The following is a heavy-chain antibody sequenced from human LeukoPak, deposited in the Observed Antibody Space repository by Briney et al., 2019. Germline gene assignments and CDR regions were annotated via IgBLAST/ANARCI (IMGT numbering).Heavy chain of an antibody. CDR1: GFTFSSYA. D-gene: IGHD4-17*01. CDR3: ARDYGDYGSSGYFDL. Sequence: AGGSLRLSCAASGFTFSSYAMHWVRQAPGKGLEWVAVISYDGSNKYYADSVKGRFTISRDNSKNTLYLQMNSLRAEDTAVYYCARDYGDYGSSGYFDLWGRGTLVTVSS. CDR2: ISYDGSNK. V-gene: IGHV3-30-3*01. J-gene: IGHJ2*01.